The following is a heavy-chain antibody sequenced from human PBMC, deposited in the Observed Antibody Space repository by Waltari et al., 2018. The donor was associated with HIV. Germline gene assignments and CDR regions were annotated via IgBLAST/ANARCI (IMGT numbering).Heavy chain of an antibody. CDR2: ISATGATT. CDR1: GFTFVSYA. J-gene: IGHJ4*02. D-gene: IGHD2-21*01. CDR3: ASHPVPFCGNRRCYGGF. Sequence: GGALVQPGESLRLSCAGSGFTFVSYAMSWVRQAPGKGLEWVSSISATGATTYYSDSVKGRFTISRDNSKNTLSLQMNSLLVEDTAIYYCASHPVPFCGNRRCYGGFWGQGTLVTVSS. V-gene: IGHV3-23*01.